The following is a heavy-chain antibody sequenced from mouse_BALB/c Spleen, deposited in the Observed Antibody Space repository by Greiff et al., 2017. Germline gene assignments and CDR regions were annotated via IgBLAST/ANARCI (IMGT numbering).Heavy chain of an antibody. CDR3: AREEYGNYVYYAMDY. Sequence: VKLKQSGPGLVQPSQSLSITCTVSGFSLTSYGVHWVRQSPGKGLEWLGVIWSGGSTDYNAAFISRLSISKDNSKSQVFFKMNSLQANDTAIYYCAREEYGNYVYYAMDYWGQGTSVTVSS. CDR2: IWSGGST. V-gene: IGHV2-2*02. CDR1: GFSLTSYG. J-gene: IGHJ4*01. D-gene: IGHD2-10*02.